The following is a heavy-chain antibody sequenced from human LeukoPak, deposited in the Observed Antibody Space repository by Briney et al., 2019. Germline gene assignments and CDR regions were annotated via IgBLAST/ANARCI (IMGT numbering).Heavy chain of an antibody. V-gene: IGHV3-23*01. CDR1: GFTFSSYA. Sequence: GGSLRLSCAASGFTFSSYAMSWVRQAPGKGLEWVSAISGSGGSTYYADSVKGRFTISRDNSKNTLYLQMNSLRAEDTAVYYCAKPPPQSNHYDSSGYKWGQGTLVTVSS. D-gene: IGHD3-22*01. CDR3: AKPPPQSNHYDSSGYK. CDR2: ISGSGGST. J-gene: IGHJ4*02.